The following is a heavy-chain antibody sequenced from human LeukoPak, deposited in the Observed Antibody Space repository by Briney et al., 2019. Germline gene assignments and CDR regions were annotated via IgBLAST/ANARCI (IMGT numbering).Heavy chain of an antibody. CDR2: ISSSSSLI. D-gene: IGHD6-13*01. CDR3: AKVDRGDYSSSPVPYYNYYMNV. J-gene: IGHJ6*03. V-gene: IGHV3-21*01. Sequence: GGSLRLSCSASGFTFSYYSMNWVRQAPGRGLEWVSCISSSSSLIFYSDSVRGRFTISRDNAKNLLYLHMNSLRVEDTAVYYCAKVDRGDYSSSPVPYYNYYMNVWGKGTTVTVSS. CDR1: GFTFSYYS.